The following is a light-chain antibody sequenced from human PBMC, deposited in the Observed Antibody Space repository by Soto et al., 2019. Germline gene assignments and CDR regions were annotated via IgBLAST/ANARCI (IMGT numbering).Light chain of an antibody. CDR2: AAS. J-gene: IGKJ4*01. CDR3: QQYYSYPIT. V-gene: IGKV1-8*01. CDR1: QGISSY. Sequence: AIRMTQSPSSFSASTGDRVTITCRASQGISSYLAWYQQKPGKAPMLLIYAASTLQSGVPSRFSGSGSGTDFTLTISCLQSEDFATYCCQQYYSYPITFGGGTKVEIK.